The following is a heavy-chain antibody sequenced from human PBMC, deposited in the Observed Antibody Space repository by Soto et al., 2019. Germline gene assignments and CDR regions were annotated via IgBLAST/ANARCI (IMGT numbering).Heavy chain of an antibody. CDR3: ARAYSGQLPRRADYYYAMDV. CDR1: GFTFSTYD. J-gene: IGHJ6*02. V-gene: IGHV3-13*05. CDR2: LGSADDP. Sequence: PVGSLRLSCAASGFTFSTYDMHWVRQATGKGLEWVSALGSADDPYYLASVKGRFTISRENAKNSLYLQMNSLRAGDTAVYYCARAYSGQLPRRADYYYAMDVWGQGTTVTVSS. D-gene: IGHD2-2*01.